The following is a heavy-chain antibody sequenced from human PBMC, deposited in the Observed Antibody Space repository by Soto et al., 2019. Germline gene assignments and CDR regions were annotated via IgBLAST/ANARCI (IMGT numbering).Heavy chain of an antibody. CDR3: ARAVAMPTGLGLGY. D-gene: IGHD2-2*01. CDR2: VYSDGSKT. V-gene: IGHV3-30*03. CDR1: GFAFTNYG. J-gene: IGHJ4*02. Sequence: QVQVVESGGGVVQPGRSLRLSCAGSGFAFTNYGMHWVRQAPGQGLEWVAFVYSDGSKTYYADSVKGRFTISRDNSENIVYLQMTSLRPDDTAVFYCARAVAMPTGLGLGYWGQGTLVTVSS.